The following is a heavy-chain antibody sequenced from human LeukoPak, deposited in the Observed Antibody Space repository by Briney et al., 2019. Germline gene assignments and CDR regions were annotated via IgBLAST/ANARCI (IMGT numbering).Heavy chain of an antibody. CDR3: ARVSSSGVYFFDY. D-gene: IGHD6-6*01. Sequence: PGGAVRLSRAASRFSFSSYWMSWVRPAAGKGLAGVANIKQDGCEKYYVDSVKGRFTISRDNAKNSLYLQMNSLRAEDTAVYHCARVSSSGVYFFDYWGQGALITVSS. V-gene: IGHV3-7*01. CDR1: RFSFSSYW. CDR2: IKQDGCEK. J-gene: IGHJ4*02.